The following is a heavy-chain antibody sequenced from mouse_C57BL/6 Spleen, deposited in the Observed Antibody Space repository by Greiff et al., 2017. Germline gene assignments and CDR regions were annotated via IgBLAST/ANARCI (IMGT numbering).Heavy chain of an antibody. CDR2: ISYSGST. CDR1: GYSITSDY. CDR3: ARYRGSTMITAGYFDV. D-gene: IGHD2-4*01. Sequence: DVQLQESGPGLAKPSQTLSLTCSVTGYSITSDYWNWIRKFPGNKLEYMGYISYSGSTYYNPSLKRRISITRDTSKNQYYLQLNSVTTEDTATYYCARYRGSTMITAGYFDVWGTGTTVTVSS. J-gene: IGHJ1*03. V-gene: IGHV3-8*01.